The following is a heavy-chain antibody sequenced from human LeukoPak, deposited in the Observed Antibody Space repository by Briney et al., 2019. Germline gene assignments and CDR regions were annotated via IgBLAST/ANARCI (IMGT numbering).Heavy chain of an antibody. Sequence: GSLRLSCAASGFTFSNYAMSWVRQAPGKGLEWVSVISDSGGSTSYADSVKGRFTISRDNSKTTLYLQMNSLRAEDTAVYYCAKDRHCSSATCYGEVAYWGQGTLVTVSS. D-gene: IGHD2-2*01. CDR3: AKDRHCSSATCYGEVAY. J-gene: IGHJ4*02. CDR1: GFTFSNYA. CDR2: ISDSGGST. V-gene: IGHV3-23*01.